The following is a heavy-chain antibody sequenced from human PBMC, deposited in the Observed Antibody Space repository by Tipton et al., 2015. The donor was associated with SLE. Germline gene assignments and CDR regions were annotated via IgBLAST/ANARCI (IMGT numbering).Heavy chain of an antibody. CDR2: IDTYSGDT. Sequence: APGQGLEWMGWIDTYSGDTDCAQKFQDRVTMTTDTATTTAYMELGSLRSDDTAVYYCARDLMVGILDYYYGMDVWGQGTTVTVSS. V-gene: IGHV1-18*01. D-gene: IGHD3-9*01. CDR3: ARDLMVGILDYYYGMDV. J-gene: IGHJ6*02.